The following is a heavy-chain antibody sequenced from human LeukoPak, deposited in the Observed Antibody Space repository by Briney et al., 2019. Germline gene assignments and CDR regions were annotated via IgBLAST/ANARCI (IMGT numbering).Heavy chain of an antibody. CDR3: AKGESPYYYDSSGYSGYFDY. CDR1: GYTFTSYG. V-gene: IGHV1-18*04. CDR2: ISAYNGNT. D-gene: IGHD3-22*01. J-gene: IGHJ4*02. Sequence: ASVKVSCKASGYTFTSYGISWVRQAPGQGLEWMGWISAYNGNTNYAQKLQGRVTMTTDTSTSTAYMELRSLRSDDTAVYYCAKGESPYYYDSSGYSGYFDYWGQGTLVTVSS.